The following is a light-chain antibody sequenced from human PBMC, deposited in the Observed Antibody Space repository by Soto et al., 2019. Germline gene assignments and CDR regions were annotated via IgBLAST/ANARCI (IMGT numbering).Light chain of an antibody. V-gene: IGKV1-39*01. J-gene: IGKJ4*01. CDR2: AAA. CDR3: QQRYSAPTT. Sequence: DIQMTQSPSSLSASVGDRVTITCRASETISNYLNWYRQKSGQAPKLLIYAAASLQSGVPSRFSGSGSGTDFTLTITTLQPGDFATYYCQQRYSAPTTFGGGTKVDIK. CDR1: ETISNY.